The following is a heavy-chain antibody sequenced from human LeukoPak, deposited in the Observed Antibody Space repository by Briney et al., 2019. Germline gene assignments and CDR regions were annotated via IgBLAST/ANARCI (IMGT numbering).Heavy chain of an antibody. CDR1: YF. CDR2: IQNSGSS. CDR3: ATDYSNFYGLDV. J-gene: IGHJ6*02. D-gene: IGHD4-11*01. V-gene: IGHV4-59*01. Sequence: YFWTWLRXPXGXGLEWIGYIQNSGSSNYNPSLESRVTISVDTSKDQFSLKLSSVTAADTAIYYCATDYSNFYGLDVWGQGTTVTVSS.